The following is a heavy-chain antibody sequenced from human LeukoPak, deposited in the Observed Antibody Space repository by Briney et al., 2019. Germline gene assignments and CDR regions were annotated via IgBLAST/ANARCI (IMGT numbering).Heavy chain of an antibody. Sequence: GGSLRLSCAASGFTFSSYAMSWVRQAPGKGLEWVSAISGSGGSTYYADSVKGRFTISRDNSKNTLYLQMNSLRAEDTAVYYCVKAYYYDSSGYYFDYWGQGTLVTVSS. V-gene: IGHV3-23*01. CDR2: ISGSGGST. CDR1: GFTFSSYA. D-gene: IGHD3-22*01. CDR3: VKAYYYDSSGYYFDY. J-gene: IGHJ4*02.